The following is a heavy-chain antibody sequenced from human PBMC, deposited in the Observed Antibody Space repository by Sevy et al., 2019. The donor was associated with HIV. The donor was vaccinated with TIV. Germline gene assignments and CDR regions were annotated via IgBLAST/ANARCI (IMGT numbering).Heavy chain of an antibody. CDR2: IYYSGNT. CDR1: GGSMSTYY. CDR3: ATGVAAADNWFDP. D-gene: IGHD6-13*01. V-gene: IGHV4-59*01. Sequence: SETLSLTCTVSGGSMSTYYWSWIRQPPGKGLEWIGYIYYSGNTNYNPSLKSRVTISLDMSKNQFSLKLSSVTAADTAVYYCATGVAAADNWFDPWGQGTLVTVSS. J-gene: IGHJ5*02.